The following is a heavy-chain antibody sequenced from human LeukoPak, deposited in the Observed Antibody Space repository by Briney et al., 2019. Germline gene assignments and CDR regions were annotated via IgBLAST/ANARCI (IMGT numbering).Heavy chain of an antibody. CDR1: GFTFSSYA. J-gene: IGHJ4*02. CDR2: ISGSGGST. V-gene: IGHV3-23*01. D-gene: IGHD2-15*01. Sequence: GGSLRLSCAASGFTFSSYAMSWVRQAPGKGLERVSAISGSGGSTYYADSVTGRFTISRDNSKNTLYLQMTSLRAEDTAVYYCAKDGDIVVVVAATGYFDYWGQGTLVTVSS. CDR3: AKDGDIVVVVAATGYFDY.